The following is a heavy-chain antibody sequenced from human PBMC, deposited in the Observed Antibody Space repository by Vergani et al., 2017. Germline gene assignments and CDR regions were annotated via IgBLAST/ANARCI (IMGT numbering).Heavy chain of an antibody. CDR1: GFTFSSYA. V-gene: IGHV3-23*01. J-gene: IGHJ3*02. CDR2: ISGSGGST. Sequence: EVQLLESGGGLVQPGGSLRLSCAASGFTFSSYAMSWVRQAPGKGLEWVSAISGSGGSTYYADSVKGRFTISRDNSKNTLYLQMNSLRAEDTAVYYCAKDRGYCSSTNCGMGREDAFDIWGQGTMVTVSS. CDR3: AKDRGYCSSTNCGMGREDAFDI. D-gene: IGHD2-2*01.